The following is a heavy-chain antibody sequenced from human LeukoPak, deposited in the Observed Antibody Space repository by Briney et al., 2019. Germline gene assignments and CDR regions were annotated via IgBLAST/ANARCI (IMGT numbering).Heavy chain of an antibody. J-gene: IGHJ5*02. CDR3: ARVGYSSSWYGHLNWFDP. CDR2: IYYSGST. CDR1: GGSIISGGYY. Sequence: SETLSLTCTVSGGSIISGGYYWSWIRQHPGKGLEWIGYIYYSGSTYYNPSLKSRVTISVDTSKNQFSLKLSSVTAADTAVYYCARVGYSSSWYGHLNWFDPWGQGTLVTVSS. V-gene: IGHV4-31*03. D-gene: IGHD6-13*01.